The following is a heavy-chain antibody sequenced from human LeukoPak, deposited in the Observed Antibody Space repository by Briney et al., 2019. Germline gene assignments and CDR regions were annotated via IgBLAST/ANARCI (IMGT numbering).Heavy chain of an antibody. CDR3: AIGRPTADFYYGLDV. V-gene: IGHV3-23*01. CDR2: ISGGGGTT. D-gene: IGHD4-17*01. J-gene: IGHJ6*02. CDR1: GFTFSDYA. Sequence: TGGSLRLSCAASGFTFSDYAVTWVRQGPGKGLEWVSAISGGGGTTFYTDSVRGRCTISRDNSENTVYLQMNSLRAEDTAVYYCAIGRPTADFYYGLDVWGQGTTVTVSS.